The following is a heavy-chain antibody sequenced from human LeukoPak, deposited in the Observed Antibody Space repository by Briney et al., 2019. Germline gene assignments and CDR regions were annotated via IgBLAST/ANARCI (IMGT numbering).Heavy chain of an antibody. V-gene: IGHV3-74*01. CDR3: ATGLINAYEI. Sequence: PGGSLRLSCAASGSTFNSYWMHWVRQAPGKGLVWVSRVNSDGSSTIYADSVEGRFTISRDNAKNTLYLQMKSLGAEDSAVYYCATGLINAYEIWGQGTMVTVSS. D-gene: IGHD3-10*01. J-gene: IGHJ3*02. CDR1: GSTFNSYW. CDR2: VNSDGSST.